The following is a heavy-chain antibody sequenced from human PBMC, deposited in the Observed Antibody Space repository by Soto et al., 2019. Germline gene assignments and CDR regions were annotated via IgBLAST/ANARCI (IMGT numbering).Heavy chain of an antibody. CDR3: VRHGERDASDI. Sequence: LGESLKISCKGSGYSFTSNWVGWVRQMPGKGLEWMGIIYPGDSDTRYSPSFQGQVTISADKSISTAYLQWSSLKASDTAMYYCVRHGERDASDIWGQGTMVTVSS. J-gene: IGHJ3*02. CDR2: IYPGDSDT. V-gene: IGHV5-51*01. CDR1: GYSFTSNW.